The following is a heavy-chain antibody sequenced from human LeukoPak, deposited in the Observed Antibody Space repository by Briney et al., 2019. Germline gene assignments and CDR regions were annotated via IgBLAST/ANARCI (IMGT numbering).Heavy chain of an antibody. CDR1: GFTFSSYA. CDR2: ISGSGGST. D-gene: IGHD2-2*01. V-gene: IGHV3-23*01. CDR3: AKGRLSLGYCSSTSCSSWFDP. J-gene: IGHJ5*02. Sequence: GGSLRLSCAASGFTFSSYAMSWVRQAPGKGLEWVSAISGSGGSTYYADSVKGRFTISRDNSKNTLYLQMNSLRAKDTAVYYCAKGRLSLGYCSSTSCSSWFDPWGQGTLVTVSS.